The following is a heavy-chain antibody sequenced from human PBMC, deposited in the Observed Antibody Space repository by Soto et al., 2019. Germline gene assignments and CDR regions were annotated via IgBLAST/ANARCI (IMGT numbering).Heavy chain of an antibody. CDR2: IYYSGST. CDR3: ARDATMDRDAVAGSNWFDP. D-gene: IGHD6-19*01. Sequence: PSETLSLTCTVSGGSISGYYWSWIRQPPGKGLEWVGNIYYSGSTNYNPSLKNRVTISVDTSKNQFSLKVSSVTAADTAVYYCARDATMDRDAVAGSNWFDPWGQGTLVTVSS. J-gene: IGHJ5*02. CDR1: GGSISGYY. V-gene: IGHV4-59*01.